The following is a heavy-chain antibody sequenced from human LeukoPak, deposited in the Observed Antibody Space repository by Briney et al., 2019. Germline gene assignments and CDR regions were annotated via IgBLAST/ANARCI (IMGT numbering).Heavy chain of an antibody. CDR3: ARQGFGKKSIYYYGMDV. J-gene: IGHJ6*02. D-gene: IGHD3-10*01. V-gene: IGHV4-38-2*02. CDR1: GYSISSGYY. Sequence: PSETLSLTCTVSGYSISSGYYWGWIRQPPGKGLEWIGYIYYSGSTNYNPSLKSRVTISVDTSKNQFSLKLSSVTAADTAVYYCARQGFGKKSIYYYGMDVWGQGTTVTVSS. CDR2: IYYSGST.